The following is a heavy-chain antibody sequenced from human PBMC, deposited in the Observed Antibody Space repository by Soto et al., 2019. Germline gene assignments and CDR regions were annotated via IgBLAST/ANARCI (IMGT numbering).Heavy chain of an antibody. V-gene: IGHV5-10-1*01. D-gene: IGHD3-3*01. Sequence: GESRKISCKGSGYSFTSYCISWVRQMPGKGLECMGRIDPSDSYTNYSPSFQGHVTISADKSISTAYLQWSSLKASDTAMYYCDRPKYDFWSGYYTGNYYCYGMDVWGQGTTVNVSS. CDR1: GYSFTSYC. CDR2: IDPSDSYT. CDR3: DRPKYDFWSGYYTGNYYCYGMDV. J-gene: IGHJ6*02.